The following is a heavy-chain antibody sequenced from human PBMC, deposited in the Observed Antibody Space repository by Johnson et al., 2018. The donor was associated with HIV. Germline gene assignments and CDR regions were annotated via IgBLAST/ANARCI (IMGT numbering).Heavy chain of an antibody. V-gene: IGHV3-64*01. CDR1: GFTFSSYA. D-gene: IGHD3-10*01. J-gene: IGHJ3*02. Sequence: EQLVESGGGLVQPGGSLRLSCAASGFTFSSYAMHWVRQAPGKGLEYVSAISSNVGSTYYANSVKGRFTISRDNSKNTLYLQMGSLRAEDMAVYYCARERGDAFDIWGQGTMVTVSS. CDR3: ARERGDAFDI. CDR2: ISSNVGST.